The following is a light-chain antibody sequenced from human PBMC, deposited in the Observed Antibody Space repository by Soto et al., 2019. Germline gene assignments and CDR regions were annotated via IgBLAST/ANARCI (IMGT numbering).Light chain of an antibody. J-gene: IGKJ2*02. V-gene: IGKV1-39*01. Sequence: DIQMTQSPSSLSASVGDRVTITCRAGQSISSYLNWYQQKPGKAPKLLIYAASSLQSGVPSRFSGSGSGTEFTLTISSLQPEDFATYYCQQSYSTPRTFGQGTKLEIK. CDR1: QSISSY. CDR3: QQSYSTPRT. CDR2: AAS.